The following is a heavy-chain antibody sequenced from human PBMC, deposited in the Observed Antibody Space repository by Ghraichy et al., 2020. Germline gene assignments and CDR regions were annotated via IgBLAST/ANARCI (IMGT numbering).Heavy chain of an antibody. V-gene: IGHV1-2*04. J-gene: IGHJ4*02. CDR2: INPNSGGT. Sequence: ASVKVSCKASGYTFTGYYMHWVRQAPGQGLEWMGWINPNSGGTNYAQKFQGWVTMTRDTSISTAYMELGRLRSDDTAVYYCARSRFPYYYDSSGYQGGFDYWGQGTLVTVSS. CDR1: GYTFTGYY. D-gene: IGHD3-22*01. CDR3: ARSRFPYYYDSSGYQGGFDY.